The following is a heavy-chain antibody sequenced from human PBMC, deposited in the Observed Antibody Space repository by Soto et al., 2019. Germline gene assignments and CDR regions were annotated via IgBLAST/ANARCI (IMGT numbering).Heavy chain of an antibody. V-gene: IGHV4-31*03. CDR3: ARDGPGYGGNLDY. Sequence: SETLSLTCTVSGGSISSGGYYWSWIRQHPGKGLEWIGYIYYSGSTYYNPSLKSRVTISVDTSKNQFSLKLSSVTAADTAVYYCARDGPGYGGNLDYWGQGTLVTVYS. CDR1: GGSISSGGYY. D-gene: IGHD2-15*01. CDR2: IYYSGST. J-gene: IGHJ4*02.